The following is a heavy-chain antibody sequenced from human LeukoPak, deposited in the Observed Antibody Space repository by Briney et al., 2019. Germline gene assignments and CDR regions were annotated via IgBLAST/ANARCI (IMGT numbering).Heavy chain of an antibody. CDR3: ARPVRGP. J-gene: IGHJ5*02. Sequence: SETLSLTCGVYGGSFRGYYWSWIRQPPGKGLEWIGEINHRGSTNYNPSLKSRVTISVDTSTNQFSLKVSSVTAADTAMYYCARPVRGPWGQGTLVTVSS. CDR1: GGSFRGYY. CDR2: INHRGST. V-gene: IGHV4-34*01.